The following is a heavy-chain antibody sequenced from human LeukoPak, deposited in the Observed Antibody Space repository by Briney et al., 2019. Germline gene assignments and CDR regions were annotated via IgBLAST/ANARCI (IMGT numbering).Heavy chain of an antibody. CDR2: IIPIFGTA. V-gene: IGHV1-69*05. Sequence: ASVKVSCKASGGTFSSYAISWVRQAPGQGLEWMGRIIPIFGTANYAQKFQGRVTITTVESTSTAYMELSSLRSEDTAVYYCARSYIVVVVAANAGAFDIWGQGTMVTVSS. CDR3: ARSYIVVVVAANAGAFDI. D-gene: IGHD2-15*01. J-gene: IGHJ3*02. CDR1: GGTFSSYA.